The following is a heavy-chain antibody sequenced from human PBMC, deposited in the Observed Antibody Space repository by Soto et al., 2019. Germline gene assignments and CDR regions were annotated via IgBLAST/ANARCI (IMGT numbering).Heavy chain of an antibody. V-gene: IGHV1-69*01. D-gene: IGHD2-15*01. CDR1: GGTFSSYA. CDR2: IIIMFGTA. J-gene: IGHJ6*02. Sequence: QVQLVQSGAEVKKPGSSVKVSCKASGGTFSSYAFSWVRQAPGQGLEWMGGIIIMFGTANYAQKFQGRVTITADESTSTAYMELSSLRSEDTALYYCARERVGGPGGIYYYYYGMDVWGQGTTVTVSS. CDR3: ARERVGGPGGIYYYYYGMDV.